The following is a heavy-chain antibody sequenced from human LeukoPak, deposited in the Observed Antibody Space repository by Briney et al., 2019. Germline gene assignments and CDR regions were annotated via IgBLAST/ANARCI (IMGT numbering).Heavy chain of an antibody. D-gene: IGHD2-2*02. Sequence: GGSLRLSCAASGFTFSSYSMNWVRQAPGKGLEWVSSISSSSSYIYYADSVKGRFTTSRDNAKNSLYLQMNSLRAEDTAVYYCARAGYCSSTSCYTFWGQGTLVTVSS. V-gene: IGHV3-21*01. CDR1: GFTFSSYS. CDR3: ARAGYCSSTSCYTF. CDR2: ISSSSSYI. J-gene: IGHJ4*02.